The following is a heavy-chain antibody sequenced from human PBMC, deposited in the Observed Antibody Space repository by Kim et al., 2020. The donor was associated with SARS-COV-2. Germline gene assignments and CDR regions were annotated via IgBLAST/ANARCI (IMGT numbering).Heavy chain of an antibody. CDR1: GFTFSTYA. V-gene: IGHV3-30*04. D-gene: IGHD3-9*01. CDR2: ISYDAKND. CDR3: ARPYYDILTGYLGGFFDY. Sequence: GGSLRLSCVASGFTFSTYAMHWVRQAPGKGLEWVAVISYDAKNDYYADSVKGRFTISRDNSKNTLYLQMNSLRPEDTAVFYCARPYYDILTGYLGGFFDYWGQGILVTVSS. J-gene: IGHJ4*02.